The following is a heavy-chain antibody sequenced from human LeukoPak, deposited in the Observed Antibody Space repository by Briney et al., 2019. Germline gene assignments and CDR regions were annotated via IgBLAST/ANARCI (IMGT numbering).Heavy chain of an antibody. V-gene: IGHV3-30*18. CDR2: IPYDGRNE. CDR1: GFTFSTYG. CDR3: AKSSSTDNSGYLGY. D-gene: IGHD3-22*01. J-gene: IGHJ4*02. Sequence: PGRSLRLSCAASGFTFSTYGMHWVRQAPGKGLEWVAVIPYDGRNEYYADSVKGRFTISRDSSKNTLYLQVNSLRAEDTAIYYCAKSSSTDNSGYLGYWGQGTLVTVSS.